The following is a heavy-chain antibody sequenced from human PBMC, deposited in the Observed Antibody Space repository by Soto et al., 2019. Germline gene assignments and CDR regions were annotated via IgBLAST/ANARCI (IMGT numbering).Heavy chain of an antibody. J-gene: IGHJ6*03. V-gene: IGHV1-8*01. Sequence: QVQLVQSGAEVKEPGASVKVSCKASGYTFTNYDINWVRQATGQGLEWMVWMNPNSGNTGYAQNFQGRVTMTRNTPISTAYMELYSLKSEDTAVYYWARGPAYDEFHYSYYMDVWGKGTTVTVSS. D-gene: IGHD3-22*01. CDR3: ARGPAYDEFHYSYYMDV. CDR1: GYTFTNYD. CDR2: MNPNSGNT.